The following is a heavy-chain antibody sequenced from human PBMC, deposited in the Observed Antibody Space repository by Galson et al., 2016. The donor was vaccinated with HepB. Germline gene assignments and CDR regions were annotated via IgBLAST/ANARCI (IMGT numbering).Heavy chain of an antibody. V-gene: IGHV2-5*02. Sequence: PAPVKPTQTLTLTCSFSGFSLSTNGLGVGWIRQPPGKALEWLALIYWADNKRYSPSLKNGLAITKDTSKNQVVLTMSNMDPVDTGTYYCARSRASISATGNWFGPWGQGSLVTVSS. J-gene: IGHJ5*01. CDR2: IYWADNK. CDR1: GFSLSTNGLG. D-gene: IGHD6-13*01. CDR3: ARSRASISATGNWFGP.